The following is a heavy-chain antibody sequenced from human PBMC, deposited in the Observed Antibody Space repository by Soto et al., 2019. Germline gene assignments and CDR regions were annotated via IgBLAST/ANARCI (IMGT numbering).Heavy chain of an antibody. J-gene: IGHJ5*02. V-gene: IGHV1-69*12. CDR3: ARDRGPSSGSYPYWFAP. CDR1: GGTFSSYA. Sequence: QVQLVQSGAEVKKPGSSVKVSCKASGGTFSSYAISWVRQAPGQGLEWMGEIIPIFGTANYAQKFQGRVTIAADESTRTAYMVLSSLRSEDTSVYYCARDRGPSSGSYPYWFAPWGQGTLVTVSS. D-gene: IGHD3-22*01. CDR2: IIPIFGTA.